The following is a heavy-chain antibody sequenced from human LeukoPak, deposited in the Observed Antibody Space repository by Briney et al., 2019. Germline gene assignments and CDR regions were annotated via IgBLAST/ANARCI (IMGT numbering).Heavy chain of an antibody. CDR1: GGSISSGDYY. D-gene: IGHD3-22*01. V-gene: IGHV4-30-4*01. J-gene: IGHJ6*02. Sequence: PSETLSLTCTVSGGSISSGDYYWSWIRQPPGKGLEWIGYIYYSGSTYYNPSLKSRVTISVDTSKNQFSLKLSSVTAADTAVYYCARDYYDSSGYYGIWGYYYGMDVWGQGTTVTVSS. CDR3: ARDYYDSSGYYGIWGYYYGMDV. CDR2: IYYSGST.